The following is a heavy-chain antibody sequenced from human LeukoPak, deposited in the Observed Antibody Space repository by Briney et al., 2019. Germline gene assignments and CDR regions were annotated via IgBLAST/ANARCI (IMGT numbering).Heavy chain of an antibody. V-gene: IGHV3-7*01. CDR3: ARDPSRGYNYGYGDY. Sequence: GGSLRLSCAASGFTFSAYWMSWVRQAPGKGLEWVANIKQDGSEKYYVDSVKGRFTIARDSAKNSLYLQMNSLRAEDTAVYYCARDPSRGYNYGYGDYWGQGTLVIVSS. J-gene: IGHJ4*02. D-gene: IGHD5-18*01. CDR1: GFTFSAYW. CDR2: IKQDGSEK.